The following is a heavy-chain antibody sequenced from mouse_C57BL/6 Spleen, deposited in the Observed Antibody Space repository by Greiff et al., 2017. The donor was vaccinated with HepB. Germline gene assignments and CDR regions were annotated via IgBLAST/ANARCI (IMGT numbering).Heavy chain of an antibody. J-gene: IGHJ2*01. Sequence: VQLVESGAELVKPGASVKISCKASGYAFSSYWMNWVKQRPGKGLEWIGQIYPGDGDTNYNGKFKGKATLTADKSSSTAYMQLSSLTSEDSAVYFCARGSNYGGDYWGQGTTLTVSS. V-gene: IGHV1-80*01. CDR2: IYPGDGDT. D-gene: IGHD2-5*01. CDR1: GYAFSSYW. CDR3: ARGSNYGGDY.